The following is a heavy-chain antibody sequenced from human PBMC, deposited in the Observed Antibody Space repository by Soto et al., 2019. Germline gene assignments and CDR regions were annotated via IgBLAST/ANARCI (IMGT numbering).Heavy chain of an antibody. V-gene: IGHV5-51*01. D-gene: IGHD2-21*02. Sequence: AGESLKISCKGSGYSFTSYWIGWVRQMPGKGLEWMGIIYPGDSDTRYSPSFQGQVTISADKSISTAYLQWSSLKASDTAMYYCARFSGSGGDGYYYYGMDVWGQGTTVTVSS. CDR2: IYPGDSDT. CDR1: GYSFTSYW. J-gene: IGHJ6*02. CDR3: ARFSGSGGDGYYYYGMDV.